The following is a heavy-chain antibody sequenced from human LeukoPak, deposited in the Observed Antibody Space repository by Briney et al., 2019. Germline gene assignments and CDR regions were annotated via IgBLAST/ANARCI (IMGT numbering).Heavy chain of an antibody. V-gene: IGHV3-23*01. CDR3: AKASGGGYSYGLIDY. CDR1: GFTFSSYT. J-gene: IGHJ4*02. Sequence: GGSLRLSCAVSGFTFSSYTMNWVRQAPGKGLEWVSAISGSGGSTYYADSVKGRFTISRDNSKNTLYLQMNSLRAEDTAVYYCAKASGGGYSYGLIDYWGQGTLVTVSS. CDR2: ISGSGGST. D-gene: IGHD5-18*01.